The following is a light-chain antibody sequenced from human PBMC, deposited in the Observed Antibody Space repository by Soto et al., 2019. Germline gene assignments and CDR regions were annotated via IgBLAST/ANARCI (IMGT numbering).Light chain of an antibody. J-gene: IGKJ1*01. CDR2: DAS. Sequence: EIQITPSPSTPSASVRDRVPIPFRASQSISSWLAWYQQKPGKAPKLLIYDASSLESGVPLRFSGSGSATEFTLTISSLQPDDFATYYCQQYNNYWTCGQGTKVDIK. V-gene: IGKV1-5*01. CDR1: QSISSW. CDR3: QQYNNYWT.